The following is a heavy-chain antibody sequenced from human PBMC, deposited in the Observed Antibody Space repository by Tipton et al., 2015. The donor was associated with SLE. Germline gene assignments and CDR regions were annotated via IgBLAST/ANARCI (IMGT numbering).Heavy chain of an antibody. CDR3: ARGELGIRTFDY. D-gene: IGHD7-27*01. CDR2: INHSGST. J-gene: IGHJ4*02. Sequence: TLSLTCAVYGGSFSGYYWSWIRQPPGKGLEWIGEINHSGSTNYNPSLKSRVTISVGTSKNQFSLKLGSVTAADTAVYYCARGELGIRTFDYWGQGTLVTVSS. CDR1: GGSFSGYY. V-gene: IGHV4-34*01.